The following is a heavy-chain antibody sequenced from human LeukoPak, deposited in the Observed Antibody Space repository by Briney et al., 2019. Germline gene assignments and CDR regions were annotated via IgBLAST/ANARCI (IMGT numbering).Heavy chain of an antibody. CDR3: ARDKSYGDSEDY. CDR2: IIQDGSQK. Sequence: GGSLRLSCTASGFTFSTYWMGWVRQAPGKGLEWVANIIQDGSQKYYVDSVKGRFTISRDNAKNSLYLQMNSLRAEDTAVYYCARDKSYGDSEDYWGQGTLVTVSS. V-gene: IGHV3-7*05. J-gene: IGHJ4*02. CDR1: GFTFSTYW. D-gene: IGHD4-17*01.